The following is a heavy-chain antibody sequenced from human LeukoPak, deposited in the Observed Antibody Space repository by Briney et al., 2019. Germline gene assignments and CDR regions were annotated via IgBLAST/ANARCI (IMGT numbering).Heavy chain of an antibody. CDR2: IIPIFGTA. V-gene: IGHV1-69*05. D-gene: IGHD1-26*01. Sequence: SVKVSCKASGGTFSSYAISWVRQAPGQGLEWMGGIIPIFGTANYAQKFQGRVTITTDESTSTAYMELSSLRSEDTAVYYCARTHSGSYSHWYFDLWGRGTLVTVSS. CDR3: ARTHSGSYSHWYFDL. CDR1: GGTFSSYA. J-gene: IGHJ2*01.